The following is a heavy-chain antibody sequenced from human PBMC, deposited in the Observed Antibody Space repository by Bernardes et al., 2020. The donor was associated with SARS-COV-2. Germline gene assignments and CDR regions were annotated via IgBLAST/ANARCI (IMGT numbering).Heavy chain of an antibody. V-gene: IGHV3-21*06. J-gene: IGHJ4*02. CDR1: GFTFTSYD. Sequence: GSLRLSCATSGFTFTSYDMNWVRQAPGKGLEWVSFISSSSSYIFYGDSVKGRFTISRDDAKSSFYLQMNDLRVEDTAIYYCARSDRGGIDYWGQGTPVTVSS. CDR3: ARSDRGGIDY. CDR2: ISSSSSYI. D-gene: IGHD3-10*01.